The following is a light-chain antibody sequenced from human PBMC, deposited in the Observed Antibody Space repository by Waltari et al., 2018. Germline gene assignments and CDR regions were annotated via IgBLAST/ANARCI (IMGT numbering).Light chain of an antibody. CDR3: QMYVRLPVT. Sequence: EMVLTQSPGTLSLSPGERATLACRATQSVGRSLAWYQQKPGKAPRLLIYDASKRATGIPERFSGGGSGTDFSLTISRLEPEDFAVYYCQMYVRLPVTFGQGTKVEIK. CDR2: DAS. V-gene: IGKV3-20*01. CDR1: QSVGRS. J-gene: IGKJ1*01.